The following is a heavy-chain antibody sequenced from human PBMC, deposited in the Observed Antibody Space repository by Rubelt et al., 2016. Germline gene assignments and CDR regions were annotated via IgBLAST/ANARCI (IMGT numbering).Heavy chain of an antibody. CDR3: ARVGGDGYNDY. CDR1: GGSISTISYY. CDR2: VYFLGPP. Sequence: QLQLQESGPGLVKPSETLSLTCTVSGGSISTISYYWGWIRQPPGQGLEWIGRVYFLGPPYYNPSLKSRVTISVDTSKNQVSLCRTSVTAADTAVYYCARVGGDGYNDYWGQGTLVTVSS. V-gene: IGHV4-39*01. D-gene: IGHD5-24*01. J-gene: IGHJ4*02.